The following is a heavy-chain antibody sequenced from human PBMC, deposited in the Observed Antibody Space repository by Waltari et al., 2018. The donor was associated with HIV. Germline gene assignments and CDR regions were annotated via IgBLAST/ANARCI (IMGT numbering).Heavy chain of an antibody. D-gene: IGHD3-10*01. CDR2: IYWDDDK. Sequence: QITLKESGPSVVKPTQTLTLTCTFSGFSLNSGGVGVGWIRQPPGKALEWLALIYWDDDKRYNPALKNRLTIKKHTSDGQVVLNMTNVDPLDTATYFCARVVTSLYFYVDYWGPGALVTVSS. J-gene: IGHJ4*02. CDR3: ARVVTSLYFYVDY. V-gene: IGHV2-5*02. CDR1: GFSLNSGGVG.